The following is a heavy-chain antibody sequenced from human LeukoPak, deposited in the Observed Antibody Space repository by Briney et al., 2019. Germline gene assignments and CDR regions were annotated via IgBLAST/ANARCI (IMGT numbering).Heavy chain of an antibody. CDR1: GFTFGNYA. Sequence: GGSLRLSCGASGFTFGNYAIHWVRQVPGEGLEWVAIITHNGGTQYYADSVKGRFTISRDNSQSTVFLQMNSLRPEDTAVYYCARDAQSGAFSDFDYWGQGTLVTVSS. CDR2: ITHNGGTQ. D-gene: IGHD1-26*01. CDR3: ARDAQSGAFSDFDY. J-gene: IGHJ4*02. V-gene: IGHV3-30-3*01.